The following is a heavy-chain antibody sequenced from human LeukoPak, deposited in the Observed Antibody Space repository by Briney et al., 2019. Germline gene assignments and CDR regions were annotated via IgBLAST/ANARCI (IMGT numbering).Heavy chain of an antibody. Sequence: SVKVSCKASGGTFSSYAISWVRQAPGQGLEWMGRIIPIFGTANYAQKFRGRVTITTDESTSTAYMELSSLRSEDTAVYYCARAPSADYLMDVWGKGTTVTVSS. CDR3: ARAPSADYLMDV. CDR1: GGTFSSYA. V-gene: IGHV1-69*05. CDR2: IIPIFGTA. J-gene: IGHJ6*03.